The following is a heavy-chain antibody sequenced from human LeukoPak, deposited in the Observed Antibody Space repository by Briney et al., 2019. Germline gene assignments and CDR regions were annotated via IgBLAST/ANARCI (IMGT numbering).Heavy chain of an antibody. CDR3: ARDFVVATTQYYYYYGMDV. Sequence: GGSLRLSCAASGFTFSSYSMNWVRQAPGKGLGWVSSISSSSSYIYYADSVKGRFTISRDNAKNSLYLQMNSLRAEDTAVYYCARDFVVATTQYYYYYGMDVWGKGTTVTVSS. V-gene: IGHV3-21*01. CDR2: ISSSSSYI. CDR1: GFTFSSYS. D-gene: IGHD5-12*01. J-gene: IGHJ6*04.